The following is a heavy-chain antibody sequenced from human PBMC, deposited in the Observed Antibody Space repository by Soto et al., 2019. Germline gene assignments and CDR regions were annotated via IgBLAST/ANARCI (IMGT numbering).Heavy chain of an antibody. CDR1: GFTFTDYA. Sequence: PGGSLSLSCSASGFTFTDYATYWVSQAPGKGLEYVSAVSSNGGTTYYADSVKDRFTISRDNSKNTLYLQMSSLRPEDTAAYYCVKARYYDSSGYYSYFDNWGQGALVTVSS. J-gene: IGHJ4*02. D-gene: IGHD3-22*01. CDR2: VSSNGGTT. V-gene: IGHV3-64D*06. CDR3: VKARYYDSSGYYSYFDN.